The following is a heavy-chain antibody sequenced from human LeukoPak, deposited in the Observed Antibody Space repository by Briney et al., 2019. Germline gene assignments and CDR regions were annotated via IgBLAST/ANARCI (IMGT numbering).Heavy chain of an antibody. D-gene: IGHD1-26*01. V-gene: IGHV3-21*01. CDR2: ISSSSSYI. CDR1: GFTFSSYS. CDR3: ARDDISHIVGATGLDY. Sequence: GGSLRLSCAASGFTFSSYSMNWVRQAPGKGLEWVSYISSSSSYIYYADSVKGRFTISRDNAKNSLYLQMNSLRAEDTAVYYCARDDISHIVGATGLDYWGQGTLVTVSS. J-gene: IGHJ4*02.